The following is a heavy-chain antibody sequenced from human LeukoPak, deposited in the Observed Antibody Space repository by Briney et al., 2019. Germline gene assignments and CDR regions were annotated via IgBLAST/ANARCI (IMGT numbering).Heavy chain of an antibody. V-gene: IGHV3-23*01. D-gene: IGHD3-22*01. J-gene: IGHJ4*02. Sequence: GGSLRLSCAASGFTFSSYAMSWVRQAPGKGLEWVSAISGSGGSTYHADSVKGRFTISRDNSKNTLYLQMNSLRAEDTAVYYCARDVGVYDSSGYYYFDYWGQGTLVTVSS. CDR1: GFTFSSYA. CDR2: ISGSGGST. CDR3: ARDVGVYDSSGYYYFDY.